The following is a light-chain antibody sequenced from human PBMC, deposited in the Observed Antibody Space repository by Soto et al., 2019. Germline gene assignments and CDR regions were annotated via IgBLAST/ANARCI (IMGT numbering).Light chain of an antibody. Sequence: EIVMTHSPATLSVSPWEGATLSSRASQSVGSDLAWYQQKPGQAPRLLIYGASNRATGIPDRFSGSGSGTEFTLTISSLQSEDFGVYYCQQYNNWPPITFGQGTRLEIK. CDR1: QSVGSD. V-gene: IGKV3D-15*01. CDR2: GAS. CDR3: QQYNNWPPIT. J-gene: IGKJ5*01.